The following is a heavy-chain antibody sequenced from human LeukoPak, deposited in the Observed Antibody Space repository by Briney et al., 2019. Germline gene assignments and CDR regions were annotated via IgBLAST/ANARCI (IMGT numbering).Heavy chain of an antibody. CDR2: VSNDDSIK. J-gene: IGHJ6*02. D-gene: IGHD2/OR15-2a*01. V-gene: IGHV3-30-3*01. CDR3: AKDENPRDYNYSGMDV. Sequence: PGRSLRLSCAASGFTFSGFTFSSYAMHWVRQAPGKGLGWVAVVSNDDSIKYYAESLKGRLTISRDNSKNTLYLQMNDLRHEDTAVYYCAKDENPRDYNYSGMDVWGQGTTVTVSS. CDR1: GFTFSGFTFSSYA.